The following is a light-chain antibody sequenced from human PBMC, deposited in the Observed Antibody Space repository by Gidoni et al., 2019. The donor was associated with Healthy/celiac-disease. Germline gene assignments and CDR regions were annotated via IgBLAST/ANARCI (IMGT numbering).Light chain of an antibody. V-gene: IGKV1-9*01. CDR1: QGISSY. Sequence: DIHLTQSPSFLSASVGDRVTITCRASQGISSYLAWYQQKPGKAPKLLIYAASTLQRGVPSRFSGSGSGTEFTLTISSLQPEDFATYYCQQLNSYPVFGGXTKVEIK. J-gene: IGKJ4*01. CDR2: AAS. CDR3: QQLNSYPV.